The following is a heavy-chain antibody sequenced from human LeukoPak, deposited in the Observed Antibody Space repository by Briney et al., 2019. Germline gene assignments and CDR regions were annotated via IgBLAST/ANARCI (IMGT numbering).Heavy chain of an antibody. CDR2: INSDGSST. CDR3: ARQYSYDSSGYYPWDY. D-gene: IGHD3-22*01. J-gene: IGHJ4*02. CDR1: GFTFSSYW. Sequence: GASLRLSCAASGFTFSSYWMHCVRQAPGKGLVWVSRINSDGSSTTYADSVKGRFTISRDNAKNTLYLQMNSLRAEDTAIYYCARQYSYDSSGYYPWDYWGQGTLVTVSS. V-gene: IGHV3-74*01.